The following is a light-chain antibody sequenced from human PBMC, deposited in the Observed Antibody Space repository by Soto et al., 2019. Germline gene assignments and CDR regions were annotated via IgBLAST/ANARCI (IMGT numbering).Light chain of an antibody. CDR3: SSYSSSSTYV. Sequence: QSALTQPASVSGSPGQSITISCTGTSSDVGDYNFVSWYQQHPDKAPKLMIYDVSNRPSGVSNRFSGSKSGNTASLTISGLQAEDEADYYCSSYSSSSTYVFGTGTKLTVL. V-gene: IGLV2-14*01. CDR2: DVS. J-gene: IGLJ1*01. CDR1: SSDVGDYNF.